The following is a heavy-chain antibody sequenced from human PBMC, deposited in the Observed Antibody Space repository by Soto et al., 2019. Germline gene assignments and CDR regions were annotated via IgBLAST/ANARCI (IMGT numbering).Heavy chain of an antibody. CDR1: GFTFSDYY. D-gene: IGHD1-7*01. J-gene: IGHJ6*02. V-gene: IGHV3-11*01. CDR2: ISSSGSTI. Sequence: QVQLVESGGGLVKPGGSLRLSCAASGFTFSDYYMSWIRQAPGKGLEWVSYISSSGSTIYHADSVKGRITTSRDNAKNSRYLQMNGLRDGDTAVYYCARNNLIYGMGWNYGMDVGGQGTTVTVSS. CDR3: ARNNLIYGMGWNYGMDV.